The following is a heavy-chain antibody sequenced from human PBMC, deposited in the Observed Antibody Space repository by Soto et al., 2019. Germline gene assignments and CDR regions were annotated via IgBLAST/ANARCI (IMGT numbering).Heavy chain of an antibody. J-gene: IGHJ5*02. CDR2: IYPGDSDT. D-gene: IGHD6-6*01. V-gene: IGHV5-51*01. CDR3: ARLWTYSSSPNWFDP. CDR1: GYSFTIYW. Sequence: GESLKISCKGSGYSFTIYWIGWVRQMPGKGLEWMGIIYPGDSDTRYSPSFQGQVTISADKSISTAYLQWSSLKASDTAMYYCARLWTYSSSPNWFDPWGQGTLVTVSS.